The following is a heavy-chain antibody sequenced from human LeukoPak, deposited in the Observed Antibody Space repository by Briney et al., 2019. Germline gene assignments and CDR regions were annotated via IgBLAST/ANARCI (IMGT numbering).Heavy chain of an antibody. J-gene: IGHJ5*02. CDR2: IIPIFGTA. D-gene: IGHD6-6*01. CDR3: AYSSRDWFDP. V-gene: IGHV1-69*05. CDR1: GGTFSSYA. Sequence: SVKVSCKAYGGTFSSYAISWVQQAPGQGLEWMGGIIPIFGTANYAQKFQGRVTITTDESTSTAYMELSSLRSEDTAVYYCAYSSRDWFDPWGQGTLVTVSS.